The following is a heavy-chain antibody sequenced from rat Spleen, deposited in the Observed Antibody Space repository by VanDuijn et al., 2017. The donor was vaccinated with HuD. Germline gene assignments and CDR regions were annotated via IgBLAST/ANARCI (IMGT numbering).Heavy chain of an antibody. CDR3: ARSTAALGMDA. Sequence: EVRLQESGPGLVKPSQSLSLTCSVTDYSITSSYRWNWIRKFPGNKLEWMGYINSAGSTNYNPSLKSRISITRDTSKNQFFLQVNSVTTEDTATYYCARSTAALGMDAWGQGASVTVSS. D-gene: IGHD1-2*01. CDR2: INSAGST. CDR1: DYSITSSYR. J-gene: IGHJ4*01. V-gene: IGHV3-3*01.